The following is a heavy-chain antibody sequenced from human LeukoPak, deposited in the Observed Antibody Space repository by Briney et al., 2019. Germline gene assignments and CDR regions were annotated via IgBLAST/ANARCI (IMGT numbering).Heavy chain of an antibody. Sequence: ASVKVSCKASGYTFTSYGISWVRQAPGQGLEWMGWISDYNGNTNYAQKLQGRVTMTTDTSTSTAYMELRSMRSDDTAVYYCAYGSGSYYYFDYWGQGTLVTVSS. CDR2: ISDYNGNT. V-gene: IGHV1-18*01. D-gene: IGHD3-10*01. CDR1: GYTFTSYG. J-gene: IGHJ4*02. CDR3: AYGSGSYYYFDY.